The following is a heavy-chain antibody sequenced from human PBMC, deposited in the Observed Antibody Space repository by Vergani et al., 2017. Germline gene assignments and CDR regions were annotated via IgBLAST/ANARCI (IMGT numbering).Heavy chain of an antibody. CDR1: GFTFSSYA. CDR3: AKGGSGSYYNEDAFDI. Sequence: EVQLLESGGGLVQPGGSLRLSCAASGFTFSSYAMSWVRQAPGKGLEWVSAISGSGGSTYYADSVKGRFTISRDNSKNTLYLQMNSLRGEDTAVYYCAKGGSGSYYNEDAFDIWGQGTMVTVSS. CDR2: ISGSGGST. D-gene: IGHD3-10*01. V-gene: IGHV3-23*01. J-gene: IGHJ3*02.